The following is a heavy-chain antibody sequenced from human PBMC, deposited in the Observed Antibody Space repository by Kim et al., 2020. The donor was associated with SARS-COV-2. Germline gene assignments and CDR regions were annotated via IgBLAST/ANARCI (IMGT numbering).Heavy chain of an antibody. D-gene: IGHD2-21*02. CDR2: ISYDGSNK. CDR1: GFTFSSYA. V-gene: IGHV3-30-3*01. Sequence: GGSLRLSCAASGFTFSSYAMHWVRQAPGKGLEWVAVISYDGSNKYYADSVKGRFTISRDNSKNTLYLQMNSLRAEDTAVYYCAREGGGAVYCGRDCYWGDAFDIWGQGTMVTVSS. J-gene: IGHJ3*02. CDR3: AREGGGAVYCGRDCYWGDAFDI.